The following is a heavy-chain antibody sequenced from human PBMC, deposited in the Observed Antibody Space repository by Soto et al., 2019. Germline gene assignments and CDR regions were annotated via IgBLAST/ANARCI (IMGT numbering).Heavy chain of an antibody. D-gene: IGHD6-19*01. V-gene: IGHV6-1*01. CDR1: GDSVSSNSAA. CDR3: AREGVAVIHYYYDYHMDV. CDR2: TYYRSKWYN. Sequence: QSQTLSLTCAISGDSVSSNSAAWNWIRQSPSRGLEWLGRTYYRSKWYNDYAVSVKSRITINPDTSKNQFSLQLNSVTPEDTAGYYCAREGVAVIHYYYDYHMDVWGKGTTVTVSS. J-gene: IGHJ6*03.